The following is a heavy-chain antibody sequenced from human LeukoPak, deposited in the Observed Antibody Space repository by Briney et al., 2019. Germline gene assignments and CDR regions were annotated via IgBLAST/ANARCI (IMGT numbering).Heavy chain of an antibody. V-gene: IGHV4-34*01. CDR2: INHSGST. D-gene: IGHD1-14*01. J-gene: IGHJ1*01. Sequence: PSETLSLTCAVYGGSFSGYYWSWIRQPPGKGLEWIGEINHSGSTNYNPSLKSRVTISVDTPKNQFSLKLSSVTAADTAVYYCARGSSGIQHWGQGTLVTVSS. CDR3: ARGSSGIQH. CDR1: GGSFSGYY.